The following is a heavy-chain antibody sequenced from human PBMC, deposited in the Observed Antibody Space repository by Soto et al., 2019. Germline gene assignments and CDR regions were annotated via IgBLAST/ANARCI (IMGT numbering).Heavy chain of an antibody. CDR1: GGSISSSHR. CDR3: ARQLERGGLPEGFEY. CDR2: IFHSGTT. Sequence: QVQLQESGPGLVKPSGTLSLTCAVSGGSISSSHRWSWVRQPPGKGLEWIGEIFHSGTTNYNPSLTSRVTISVDKSKNQFSLNLSSVTAADTAVYYCARQLERGGLPEGFEYWGQGTLATVSS. D-gene: IGHD1-1*01. V-gene: IGHV4-4*02. J-gene: IGHJ4*02.